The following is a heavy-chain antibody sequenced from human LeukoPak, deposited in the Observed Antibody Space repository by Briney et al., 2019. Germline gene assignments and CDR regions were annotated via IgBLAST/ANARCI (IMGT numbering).Heavy chain of an antibody. D-gene: IGHD2/OR15-2a*01. Sequence: SQTLSLTCAISGDSVSSNSAAWNWIRQSPSRGLEWLGRIYHRSKWYNDYAVSVKSRITINPDTSENQFSLQLNSVTPEDTAVYYCARDQLKIYYFDYWGQGTLVTVSS. CDR1: GDSVSSNSAA. V-gene: IGHV6-1*01. CDR2: IYHRSKWYN. CDR3: ARDQLKIYYFDY. J-gene: IGHJ4*02.